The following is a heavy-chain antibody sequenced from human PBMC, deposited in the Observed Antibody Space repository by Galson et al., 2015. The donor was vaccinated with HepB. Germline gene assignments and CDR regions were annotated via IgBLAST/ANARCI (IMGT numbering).Heavy chain of an antibody. CDR2: IYYSGRT. J-gene: IGHJ4*02. V-gene: IGHV4-31*03. CDR3: ARASYSGYDYVDY. D-gene: IGHD5-12*01. CDR1: GASIRSGGYY. Sequence: TLSLTCTVSGASIRSGGYYWSWIRQHPGKGLEWIGYIYYSGRTYPHPSLESRLTISVDTSKNQFSLKLRSVTAADTAVYYCARASYSGYDYVDYWGQGTLVTASS.